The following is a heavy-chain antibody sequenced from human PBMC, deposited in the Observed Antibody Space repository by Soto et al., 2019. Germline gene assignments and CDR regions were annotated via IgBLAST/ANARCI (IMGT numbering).Heavy chain of an antibody. V-gene: IGHV3-7*05. CDR1: GFTFSSYW. J-gene: IGHJ4*02. Sequence: EVQLVESGGGLVQPGGSLRLSCAASGFTFSSYWMSWVRQAPGKGLEWVANIKQDGSEKYYVDAVKGRFTISRDNAKNSLYLQMNSLRAQDTAVYYCARDHPHLDYGILTGYYNYFDYWGQGTLVTVSS. D-gene: IGHD3-9*01. CDR3: ARDHPHLDYGILTGYYNYFDY. CDR2: IKQDGSEK.